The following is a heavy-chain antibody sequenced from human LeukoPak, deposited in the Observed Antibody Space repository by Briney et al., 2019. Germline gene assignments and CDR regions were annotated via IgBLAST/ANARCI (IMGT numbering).Heavy chain of an antibody. D-gene: IGHD5-18*01. Sequence: SETLSLTCTVSGGSISSSSYYWGWIRQPPGKGLEWIGSIYYSGSTYYNPSLKSRVTISVDTSKNQFSLKLSSVTAADTAVYYCARRGYSFAFDIWGQGTMVTVSS. V-gene: IGHV4-39*01. CDR3: ARRGYSFAFDI. CDR1: GGSISSSSYY. CDR2: IYYSGST. J-gene: IGHJ3*02.